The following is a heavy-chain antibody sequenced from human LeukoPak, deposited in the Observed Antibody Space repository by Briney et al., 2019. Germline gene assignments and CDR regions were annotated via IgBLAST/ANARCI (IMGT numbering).Heavy chain of an antibody. CDR2: ITGSGDST. V-gene: IGHV3-23*01. CDR1: GFTFASYA. J-gene: IGHJ4*02. CDR3: ARRTSYYFPY. D-gene: IGHD1/OR15-1a*01. Sequence: GGSLRLSCAASGFTFASYAMSWVRQAPGKGLEWVSTITGSGDSTDYADSVKGRFTISRDNSKNTLYLQMNSLRVEDTAVYYCARRTSYYFPYWGQGTLVTVSS.